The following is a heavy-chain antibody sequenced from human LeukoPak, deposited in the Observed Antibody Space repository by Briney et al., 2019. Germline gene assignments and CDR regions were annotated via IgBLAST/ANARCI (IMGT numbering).Heavy chain of an antibody. CDR3: AKGDYGDYARFDP. J-gene: IGHJ5*02. CDR1: GLTFSSYW. D-gene: IGHD4-17*01. CDR2: ISGSGGST. Sequence: GGSLRLSCAASGLTFSSYWMSWVRQAPGKGLEWVSAISGSGGSTYYADSVKGRFTISRDNSKNTLYLQMNSLRAEDTAVYYCAKGDYGDYARFDPWGQGTLVTVSS. V-gene: IGHV3-23*01.